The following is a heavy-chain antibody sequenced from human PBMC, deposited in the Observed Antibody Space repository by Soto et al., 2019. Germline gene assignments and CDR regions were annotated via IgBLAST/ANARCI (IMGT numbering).Heavy chain of an antibody. CDR3: ARARDILTGYYGSYYFDY. D-gene: IGHD3-9*01. CDR2: IYYSGST. CDR1: GGSISSGDYY. Sequence: KTSETLSLTCTVSGGSISSGDYYWSWIRQPPGKGLEWIGYIYYSGSTYYNPSLKSRVTISVDTSKNQFSLKLSSVTAADTAVYYCARARDILTGYYGSYYFDYWGQGTLVTVSS. J-gene: IGHJ4*02. V-gene: IGHV4-30-4*01.